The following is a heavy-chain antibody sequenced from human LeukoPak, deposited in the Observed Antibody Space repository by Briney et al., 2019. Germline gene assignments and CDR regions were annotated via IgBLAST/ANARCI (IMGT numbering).Heavy chain of an antibody. CDR2: ISGSGGST. Sequence: PGGSLRLSCAASGFTFSSYAMSWVRQAPGKGLEWVSAISGSGGSTYYADSVKGRFTISRDNSKNTLYLQMNCLRAEDTAVYYCAKDFHVRVVITPDYWGQGTLVTVSS. V-gene: IGHV3-23*01. D-gene: IGHD3-22*01. CDR3: AKDFHVRVVITPDY. J-gene: IGHJ4*02. CDR1: GFTFSSYA.